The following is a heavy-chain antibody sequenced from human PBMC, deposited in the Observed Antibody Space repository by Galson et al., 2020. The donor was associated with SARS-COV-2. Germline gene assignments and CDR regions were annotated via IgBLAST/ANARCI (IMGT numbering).Heavy chain of an antibody. D-gene: IGHD3-10*01. CDR3: ARVIRVGVAYFDF. J-gene: IGHJ4*02. CDR1: GYSFTTYY. Sequence: ASVKVSCKASGYSFTTYYIHWVRQAPGQGLEWMGIINPGDGSTNYAQKFQGRVSMTRDTSTSTVYMELSSLRSQDTAVYYCARVIRVGVAYFDFWSQGALVAVSS. V-gene: IGHV1-46*01. CDR2: INPGDGST.